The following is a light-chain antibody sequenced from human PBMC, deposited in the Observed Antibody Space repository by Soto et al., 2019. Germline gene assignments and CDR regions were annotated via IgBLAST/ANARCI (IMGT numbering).Light chain of an antibody. CDR2: CSS. J-gene: IGKJ3*01. Sequence: EVVLTQSPATLSVSPGERATLSCRASQTVGTNLAWYQQRPGQAPRLLIYCSSTMATGIPARFSVSGSCSEFNLNISSLQSDDFAVYYCQQYNKWPLFTFGPGTRVDNK. CDR1: QTVGTN. CDR3: QQYNKWPLFT. V-gene: IGKV3-15*01.